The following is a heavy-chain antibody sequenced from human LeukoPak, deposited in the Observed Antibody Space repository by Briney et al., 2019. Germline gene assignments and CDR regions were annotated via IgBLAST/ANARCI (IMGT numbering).Heavy chain of an antibody. CDR1: GFTFSSYA. Sequence: GGSLKLSCAASGFTFSSYAMHWVRQAPGKGLEWVAVISYDGSNKYYADSVKGRFTISRDNYKNTLYLQMNSLRAEDTAVYYCAREGPDYYGSVAFDYWGQGTLVTVSS. J-gene: IGHJ4*02. V-gene: IGHV3-30*04. CDR2: ISYDGSNK. D-gene: IGHD3-10*01. CDR3: AREGPDYYGSVAFDY.